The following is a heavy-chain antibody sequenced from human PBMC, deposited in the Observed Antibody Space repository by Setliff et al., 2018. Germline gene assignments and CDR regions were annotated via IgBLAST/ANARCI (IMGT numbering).Heavy chain of an antibody. D-gene: IGHD2-8*01. J-gene: IGHJ4*02. V-gene: IGHV1-18*01. Sequence: ASVKVSCKASGYSFTSYDINWVRLAAGQGLEWMGWINPNNGKTNYAQKIQGRVTMTTDTSTSTAYMELRSLRSDDTAVYYCSRLVRYCTTTTCQSVPGAEVWGQGTLVTVSS. CDR1: GYSFTSYD. CDR3: SRLVRYCTTTTCQSVPGAEV. CDR2: INPNNGKT.